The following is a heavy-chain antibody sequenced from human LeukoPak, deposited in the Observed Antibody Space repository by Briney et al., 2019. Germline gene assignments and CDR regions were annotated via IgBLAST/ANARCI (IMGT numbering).Heavy chain of an antibody. CDR1: GFSFSTYA. Sequence: GGSLRLSCSASGFSFSTYAMSWARQAPGKGLEWVSAVNARGYSTYYADSVKGRFTISRDNSKNTVFLQMSSLRVEDTAVYYCANLGSSELRVPASQGNWGQGTLVTVSS. CDR3: ANLGSSELRVPASQGN. CDR2: VNARGYST. V-gene: IGHV3-23*01. J-gene: IGHJ4*02. D-gene: IGHD2-2*01.